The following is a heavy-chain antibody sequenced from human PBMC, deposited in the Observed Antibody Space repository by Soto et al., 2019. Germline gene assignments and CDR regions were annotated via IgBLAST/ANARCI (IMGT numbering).Heavy chain of an antibody. CDR1: GYSFTSYW. D-gene: IGHD6-19*01. CDR2: IYPGDSDT. Sequence: GESLKISCKGSGYSFTSYWIGWVRQMPGKGLEWMGIIYPGDSDTRYSPSFQGQVTISADKSISTAYLQWSSLKASDTAMYYCARSSVAGTYYYYYYMDVWGKGTTGTVSS. V-gene: IGHV5-51*01. CDR3: ARSSVAGTYYYYYYMDV. J-gene: IGHJ6*03.